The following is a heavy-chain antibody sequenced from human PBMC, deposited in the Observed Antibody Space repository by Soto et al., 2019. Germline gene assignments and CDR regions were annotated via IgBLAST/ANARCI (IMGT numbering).Heavy chain of an antibody. J-gene: IGHJ6*02. D-gene: IGHD2-21*01. CDR3: ARDFLFADHYYGMDV. CDR2: ISYSGST. V-gene: IGHV4-59*01. CDR1: GGSMSSYY. Sequence: SETLSLTCTVSGGSMSSYYWTWLRQSPGRGLEWIGYISYSGSTYYNPSLKSRVTISADTSKNQFSLRMNSMIAADTAVYYCARDFLFADHYYGMDVWGQGTTVTVSS.